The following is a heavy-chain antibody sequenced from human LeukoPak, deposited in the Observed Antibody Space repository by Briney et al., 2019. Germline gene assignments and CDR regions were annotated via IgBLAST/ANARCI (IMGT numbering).Heavy chain of an antibody. D-gene: IGHD6-19*01. J-gene: IGHJ4*02. V-gene: IGHV3-74*01. Sequence: GGSLRLSCAASGFTFSDYWMHWVRQAPGKGLVWASHINSDGSSATYADSVKGRFTISRDNAKNTVYLQMNSLRAEDTAVYFCARGGVGCFDYWGQGALVTVSS. CDR2: INSDGSSA. CDR1: GFTFSDYW. CDR3: ARGGVGCFDY.